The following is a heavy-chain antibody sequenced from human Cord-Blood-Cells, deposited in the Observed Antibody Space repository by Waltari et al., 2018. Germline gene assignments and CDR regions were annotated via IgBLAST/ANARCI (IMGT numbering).Heavy chain of an antibody. CDR1: GGSFSGYY. Sequence: QVQLQQWGAGLFKPSETLSLTCAVYGGSFSGYYWSWIRQPPGKGLEWIGEINHSGSTNYNPSLKSRVTISVDTSKNQFSLKLSSVTAADTAVYYCARKVSGVTTAKRWFDPWGQGTLVTVSS. D-gene: IGHD4-17*01. CDR2: INHSGST. V-gene: IGHV4-34*01. CDR3: ARKVSGVTTAKRWFDP. J-gene: IGHJ5*02.